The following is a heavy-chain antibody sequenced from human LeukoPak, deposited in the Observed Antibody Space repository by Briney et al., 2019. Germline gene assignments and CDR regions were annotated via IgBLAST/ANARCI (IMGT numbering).Heavy chain of an antibody. CDR2: INHSGST. CDR3: ARERLGYCSGGSCYTGYYFDY. J-gene: IGHJ4*02. V-gene: IGHV4-34*01. D-gene: IGHD2-15*01. CDR1: GGSFSGYY. Sequence: SETLPLTCAVYGGSFSGYYWSWIRQPPGKGLEWIGEINHSGSTNYNPSLKSRVTISVDTSKNQFSLKLSSVTAADTAVYYCARERLGYCSGGSCYTGYYFDYWGQGTLVTVSS.